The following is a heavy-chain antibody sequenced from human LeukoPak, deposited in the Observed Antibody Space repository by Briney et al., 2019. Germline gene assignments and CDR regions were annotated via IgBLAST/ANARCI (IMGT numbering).Heavy chain of an antibody. CDR1: GYTFTSYD. CDR2: MNPNSGNT. Sequence: GASVKVSCKASGYTFTSYDINWVRQATGQGLEWMGWMNPNSGNTGYAQKFQGRVTITRNTSISTAYMELSSLRSEDTAVYYCARGRKSIAARSRAYYYYYMDVWGKGTTVTVSS. V-gene: IGHV1-8*03. CDR3: ARGRKSIAARSRAYYYYYMDV. J-gene: IGHJ6*03. D-gene: IGHD6-6*01.